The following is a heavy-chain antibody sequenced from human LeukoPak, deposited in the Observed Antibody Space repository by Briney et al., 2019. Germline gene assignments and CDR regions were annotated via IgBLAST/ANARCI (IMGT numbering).Heavy chain of an antibody. Sequence: AGGSLRLSCAASGFTFSTYTMNWVRQAPGKGLEWVSSISSSRSYVYYADSVKGRFTISRDNAKNSLYLQMNSLRAEDTAVYYCASELGLSDYWGQGTLVTVSS. CDR1: GFTFSTYT. CDR3: ASELGLSDY. V-gene: IGHV3-21*01. D-gene: IGHD7-27*01. J-gene: IGHJ4*02. CDR2: ISSSRSYV.